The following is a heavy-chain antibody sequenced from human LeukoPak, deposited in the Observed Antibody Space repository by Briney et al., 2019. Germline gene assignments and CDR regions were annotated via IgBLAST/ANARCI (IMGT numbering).Heavy chain of an antibody. CDR2: INPNSGGT. J-gene: IGHJ4*02. V-gene: IGHV1-2*02. Sequence: ASVKVSCKASGYTFTGYYMHWVRQAPGQGLEWMGWINPNSGGTNYAQKFQGRVTMTRDTSISTAYMELSRLRSDDTAVYYCARPRASGSYLGFDYWGQGTLVTVSS. D-gene: IGHD3-10*01. CDR3: ARPRASGSYLGFDY. CDR1: GYTFTGYY.